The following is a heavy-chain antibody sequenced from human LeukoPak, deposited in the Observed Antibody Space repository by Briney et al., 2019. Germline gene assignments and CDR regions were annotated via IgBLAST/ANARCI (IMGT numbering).Heavy chain of an antibody. J-gene: IGHJ3*02. CDR1: GGSISSGSYY. Sequence: SQTLSLTCTVSGGSISSGSYYWSWIRQPAGKGLEWIGRIYTSGSTNYNPSLKSRVTISVDTSKNQFSLKLSSVTAADTAVYYCARGDYFDPDALDIWGQGTMVTVSS. V-gene: IGHV4-61*02. CDR3: ARGDYFDPDALDI. CDR2: IYTSGST. D-gene: IGHD3-9*01.